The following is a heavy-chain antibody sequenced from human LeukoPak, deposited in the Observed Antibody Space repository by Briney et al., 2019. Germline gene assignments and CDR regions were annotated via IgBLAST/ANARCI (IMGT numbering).Heavy chain of an antibody. Sequence: GGSLRLSCAASGFTFSSYSMNWVRQAPGKGLEWVSSITSSSSYIYYADSVKGRFTISRDNAKNSLYLQMNSLRAEDTAVYYCARDGCGSTSFSQVDYWGQGTLVTVSS. J-gene: IGHJ4*02. CDR1: GFTFSSYS. D-gene: IGHD2-2*01. V-gene: IGHV3-21*01. CDR3: ARDGCGSTSFSQVDY. CDR2: ITSSSSYI.